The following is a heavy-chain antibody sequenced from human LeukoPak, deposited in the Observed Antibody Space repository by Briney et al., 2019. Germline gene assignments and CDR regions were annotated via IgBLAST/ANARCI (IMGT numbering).Heavy chain of an antibody. Sequence: GESLKISRKGSGYSFTSYWIGWVRQKPGKGLEWMGIIYPGDSDTRYSPSFQGQVTISADKSISTAYLQWSSLKASDTAMYYCARHVGHYSSSPPHFDYWGQGTLVTVSS. D-gene: IGHD6-6*01. J-gene: IGHJ4*02. CDR2: IYPGDSDT. CDR1: GYSFTSYW. V-gene: IGHV5-51*01. CDR3: ARHVGHYSSSPPHFDY.